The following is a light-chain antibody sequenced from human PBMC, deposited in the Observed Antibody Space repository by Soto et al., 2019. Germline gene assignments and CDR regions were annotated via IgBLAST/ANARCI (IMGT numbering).Light chain of an antibody. J-gene: IGKJ1*01. CDR2: DAS. V-gene: IGKV3-11*01. Sequence: EIVLTQSPCSLSFSPLERSTLSFRASQSVSSYLAWYQQKPGQAPRLLIYDASNRATGIPARFSGSGTGTDFTLTISSREPEDCAVYYCQQRSNWPPWTFGQGTKVDIK. CDR1: QSVSSY. CDR3: QQRSNWPPWT.